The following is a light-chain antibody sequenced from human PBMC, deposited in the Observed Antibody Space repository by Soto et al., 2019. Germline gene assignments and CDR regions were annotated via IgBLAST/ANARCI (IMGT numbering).Light chain of an antibody. Sequence: QSVLTQPASVSGSPGQSITISCTGTSSDVGSYKFVSWYQQHPGKAPKLMIYEGSKRPSGVSNRFSGSTSGNTAPLTISGLQAEDDADYYCCSYAGSSTLVFGGGTKLTVL. V-gene: IGLV2-23*01. CDR2: EGS. CDR3: CSYAGSSTLV. CDR1: SSDVGSYKF. J-gene: IGLJ2*01.